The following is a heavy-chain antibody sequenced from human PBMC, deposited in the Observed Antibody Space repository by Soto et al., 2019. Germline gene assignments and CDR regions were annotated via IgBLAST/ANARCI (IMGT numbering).Heavy chain of an antibody. CDR2: IYWDDDK. CDR1: GFSLSTSGVG. CDR3: AYLPCSGGSCYWFSFSGMDV. V-gene: IGHV2-5*02. J-gene: IGHJ6*02. D-gene: IGHD2-15*01. Sequence: QITLKESGPPLVKLTQTLTLTCTYSGFSLSTSGVGVAWIRQPPGNALEWLALIYWDDDKRYRPSLESRLTITKDTSKNQVVLTMTNMDSVDTATYYCAYLPCSGGSCYWFSFSGMDVWGQGTTVTVSS.